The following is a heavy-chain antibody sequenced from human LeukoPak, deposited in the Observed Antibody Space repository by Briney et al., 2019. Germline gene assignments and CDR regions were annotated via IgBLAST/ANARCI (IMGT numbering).Heavy chain of an antibody. Sequence: SETLSLTCTVSGGSISSSSYYWSWIRQHPGKGLEWIAYIYYSGSTYYNPSLKSRVTISVDTSKNQFSLKLSSVTAADTAVYYCARGWSPRYGDYAYFDYWGQGSLVTVSS. J-gene: IGHJ4*02. D-gene: IGHD4-17*01. CDR2: IYYSGST. CDR1: GGSISSSSYY. CDR3: ARGWSPRYGDYAYFDY. V-gene: IGHV4-31*03.